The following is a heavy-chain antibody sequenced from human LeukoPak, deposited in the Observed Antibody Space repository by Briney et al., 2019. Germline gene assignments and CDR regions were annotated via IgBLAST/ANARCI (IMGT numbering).Heavy chain of an antibody. V-gene: IGHV3-48*03. D-gene: IGHD3-10*01. Sequence: GGSLRLSCAASGFTFSSYEMNWVRQAPGKGLEWVSYISSSGSTIYYADSVKGRFTISRDSAKNSLYLQMNSLRAEDTAVYYCARDRSTDWFDPWGQGTLVTVSS. CDR3: ARDRSTDWFDP. CDR2: ISSSGSTI. CDR1: GFTFSSYE. J-gene: IGHJ5*02.